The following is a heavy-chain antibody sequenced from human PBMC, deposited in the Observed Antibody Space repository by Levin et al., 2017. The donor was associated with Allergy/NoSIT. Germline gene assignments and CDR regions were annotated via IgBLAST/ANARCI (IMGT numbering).Heavy chain of an antibody. Sequence: PSETLSLTCAASGFIVSSYYMNWVRQAPGKGLEWLSIIYTSDATYYADSVKGRFSISRDNSKNTLFLQMNNLRAEDTAVYYCAREPRTYYYGMDVWGQGTTVTVSS. CDR2: IYTSDAT. CDR3: AREPRTYYYGMDV. V-gene: IGHV3-53*01. J-gene: IGHJ6*02. CDR1: GFIVSSYY.